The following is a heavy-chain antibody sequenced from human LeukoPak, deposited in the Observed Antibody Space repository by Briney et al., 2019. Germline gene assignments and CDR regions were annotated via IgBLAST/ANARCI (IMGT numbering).Heavy chain of an antibody. Sequence: GGSLRLSCAASGFTFSSYSMNWVRQAPGKGLEWVSSISSSSSYIYYADSVEGRFTISRDNAKNSLYLQMNSLRAEDTAVYYCARDRGHYGDYYFDYWGQGTLVTVSS. CDR1: GFTFSSYS. CDR3: ARDRGHYGDYYFDY. D-gene: IGHD4-17*01. V-gene: IGHV3-21*01. J-gene: IGHJ4*02. CDR2: ISSSSSYI.